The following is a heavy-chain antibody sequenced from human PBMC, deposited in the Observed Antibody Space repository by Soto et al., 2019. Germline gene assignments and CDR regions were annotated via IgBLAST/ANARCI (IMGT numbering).Heavy chain of an antibody. CDR2: IYHSGST. V-gene: IGHV4-30-2*01. Sequence: PSATLSLTCAVSGGSISSGGYSWSWIRQPPGKGLEWIGYIYHSGSTYYNPYLKSRVTISVDRSKNQFSLKLSSVTAADTAVYYCASARYYYDSSGLPDAFDIWGQGTMVTVSS. CDR3: ASARYYYDSSGLPDAFDI. CDR1: GGSISSGGYS. D-gene: IGHD3-22*01. J-gene: IGHJ3*02.